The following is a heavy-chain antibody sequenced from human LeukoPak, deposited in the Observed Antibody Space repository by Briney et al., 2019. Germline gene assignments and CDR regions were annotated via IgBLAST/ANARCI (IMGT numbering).Heavy chain of an antibody. CDR2: ISYDGSNK. J-gene: IGHJ4*02. Sequence: GGSLRLSCAASGFTFSSYGMHWVRQAPGKGLEWVAVISYDGSNKYYADSVKGRFTISRDNSKNTLYLQMNSLRAEDMALYYCAKDSTSYSSGWIDYWGQGTLVTVSS. D-gene: IGHD6-19*01. CDR3: AKDSTSYSSGWIDY. V-gene: IGHV3-30*18. CDR1: GFTFSSYG.